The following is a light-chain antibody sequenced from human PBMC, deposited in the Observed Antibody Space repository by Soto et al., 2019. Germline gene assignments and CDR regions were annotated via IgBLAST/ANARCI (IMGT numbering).Light chain of an antibody. CDR2: GAS. V-gene: IGKV3-20*01. CDR3: QQYGNSPPT. CDR1: QSVSSSY. J-gene: IGKJ1*01. Sequence: EIVLTQSPGTLSLSPGERATLSCRASQSVSSSYLAWYQQKPGQAPRLLFYGASRRATGIPDRFSGSGSGTDFTLNISRLEPEDFAVYYCQQYGNSPPTFGQGTKVEIK.